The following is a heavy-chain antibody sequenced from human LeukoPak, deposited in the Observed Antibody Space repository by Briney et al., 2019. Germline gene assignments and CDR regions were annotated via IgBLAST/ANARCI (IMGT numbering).Heavy chain of an antibody. V-gene: IGHV4-39*07. D-gene: IGHD5-18*01. CDR1: GGSISSSSYY. Sequence: PSETLSLTCTVSGGSISSSSYYWGWIRQPPGKGLEWIGSIYYSGSTYYNPSLKSRVTISVDTSKNQFSLKLSSVTAADTAVYYCARVGYRDYYYYYMDVWGKGTTVTVSS. J-gene: IGHJ6*03. CDR2: IYYSGST. CDR3: ARVGYRDYYYYYMDV.